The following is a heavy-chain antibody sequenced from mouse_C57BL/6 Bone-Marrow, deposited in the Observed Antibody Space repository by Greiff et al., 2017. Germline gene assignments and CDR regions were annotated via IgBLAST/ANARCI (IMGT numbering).Heavy chain of an antibody. CDR2: IDPSDSYT. D-gene: IGHD2-4*01. J-gene: IGHJ1*03. CDR1: GYTFISYW. CDR3: ARRGYDYDGYFDV. Sequence: FQLQQPGAELVMPGASVTLSCQASGYTFISYWMHWVKQRPGQGLEWIGEIDPSDSYTNYNQKFKGKSTLTVDKSSSTAYMPLSSLTSEDSAVYYCARRGYDYDGYFDVWGTGTTVTVSS. V-gene: IGHV1-69*01.